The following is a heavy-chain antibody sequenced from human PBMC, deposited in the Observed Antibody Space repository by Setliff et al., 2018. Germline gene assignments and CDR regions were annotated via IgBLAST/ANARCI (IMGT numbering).Heavy chain of an antibody. Sequence: SETLSLTCAVSGYAISSGYYWGWIRQSPGKGLEWTGSIYTSGSTNYNPSLKSRVTISLDTSKNQFSLKLSSVTAADTAVYYCARGKSVTASNWFDPWGQGTLVTVS. J-gene: IGHJ5*02. V-gene: IGHV4-38-2*01. D-gene: IGHD5-18*01. CDR1: GYAISSGYY. CDR2: IYTSGST. CDR3: ARGKSVTASNWFDP.